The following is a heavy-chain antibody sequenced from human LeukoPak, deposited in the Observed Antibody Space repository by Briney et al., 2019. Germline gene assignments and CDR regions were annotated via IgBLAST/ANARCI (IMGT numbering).Heavy chain of an antibody. J-gene: IGHJ4*02. D-gene: IGHD6-19*01. V-gene: IGHV3-33*08. CDR2: IWFDGRNK. CDR3: AREWGPIAVSGGPGY. CDR1: GFPFSSYW. Sequence: PGGSLRLSCAASGFPFSSYWMHWVRQAPGKGLEWVALIWFDGRNKFHADSVKGRFTISRDNSKNTLFLQMNSLRAEDTAVYYCAREWGPIAVSGGPGYWGQGALVTVSS.